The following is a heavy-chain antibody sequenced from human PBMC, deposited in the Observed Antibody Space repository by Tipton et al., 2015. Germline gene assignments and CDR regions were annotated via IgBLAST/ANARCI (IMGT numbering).Heavy chain of an antibody. Sequence: LRLSCTVSGGSINNYYWSWIRQPPGKGLEWIGYIYYSGSTNYNPSLKSRVTTSVDTSKNQFSLRLSSVTAADTAVYYCARHTVTTEFDVFDIWGQGTRVTVPS. CDR1: GGSINNYY. D-gene: IGHD4-17*01. V-gene: IGHV4-59*01. CDR3: ARHTVTTEFDVFDI. J-gene: IGHJ3*02. CDR2: IYYSGST.